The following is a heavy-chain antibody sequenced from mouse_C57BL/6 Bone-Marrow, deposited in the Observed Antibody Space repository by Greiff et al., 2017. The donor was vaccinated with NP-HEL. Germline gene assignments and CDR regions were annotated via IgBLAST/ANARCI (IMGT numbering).Heavy chain of an antibody. D-gene: IGHD4-1*02. CDR2: IYPGSGST. J-gene: IGHJ2*01. CDR3: AKGGNWPLDY. Sequence: KPGASVKMSCKASGYTFTSYWITWVKQRPGQGLEWIGDIYPGSGSTNYNEKFKSKATLTVDTSSSTAYMQLSSLTSEDSAVYYCAKGGNWPLDYWGQGTTLTVSS. CDR1: GYTFTSYW. V-gene: IGHV1-55*01.